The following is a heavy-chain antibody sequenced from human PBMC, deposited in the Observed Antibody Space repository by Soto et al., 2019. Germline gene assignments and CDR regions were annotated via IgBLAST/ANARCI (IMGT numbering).Heavy chain of an antibody. Sequence: QVQLVQSGAEVKKPGSSVKVSCKASGGTFSSYAISWVRQAPGQGLEWMGGIIPIFGTAKYAQKFKGRVTITADESTSTAYMELSSLRSEDTAVYYCARDPSPTIFGVVIRYNWFDHWGQGTLVTVSS. CDR2: IIPIFGTA. V-gene: IGHV1-69*01. D-gene: IGHD3-3*01. CDR1: GGTFSSYA. J-gene: IGHJ5*02. CDR3: ARDPSPTIFGVVIRYNWFDH.